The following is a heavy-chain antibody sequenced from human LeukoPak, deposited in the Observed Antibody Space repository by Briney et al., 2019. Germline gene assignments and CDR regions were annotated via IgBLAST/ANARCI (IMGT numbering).Heavy chain of an antibody. CDR2: IYTSGST. V-gene: IGHV4-61*02. CDR3: ARYYYDSSGYYDWFDP. Sequence: PSQTLSLTCTVSGGSISSGSYYWSWIRQPAGKGLEWIGRIYTSGSTNYNPSLKSRVTISVDTSKNQFSLKLSSVTTADTAVYYCARYYYDSSGYYDWFDPWGQGTLVTVSS. D-gene: IGHD3-22*01. CDR1: GGSISSGSYY. J-gene: IGHJ5*02.